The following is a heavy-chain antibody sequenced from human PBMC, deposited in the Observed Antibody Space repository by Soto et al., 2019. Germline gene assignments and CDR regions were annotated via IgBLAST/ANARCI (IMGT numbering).Heavy chain of an antibody. J-gene: IGHJ4*02. D-gene: IGHD6-13*01. CDR2: IHYSGST. CDR3: ARGSAAGTKSPFDY. CDR1: GGSISGYY. Sequence: LSLTCTVSGGSISGYYWSWIRQSPGKGLEWIGYIHYSGSTNYNPSLKSRVTISVDTSKNQLSLKLSSVTAADTAVYYCARGSAAGTKSPFDYWGQGTLVTVSS. V-gene: IGHV4-59*01.